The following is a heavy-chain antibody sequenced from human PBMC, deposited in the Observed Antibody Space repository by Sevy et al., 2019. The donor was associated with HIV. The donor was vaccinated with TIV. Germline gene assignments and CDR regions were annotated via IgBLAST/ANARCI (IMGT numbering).Heavy chain of an antibody. CDR3: ARVDKAVVTPYYYYGMDV. Sequence: SETLSLTCAVYGGSFSGYYWSWIRQPPGKGLEWIGEINHSGSTNYNPSLKSRVTISVDTSKNQFSLKLGSVTAADTAVYYCARVDKAVVTPYYYYGMDVWGQGTTVTVSS. J-gene: IGHJ6*02. CDR1: GGSFSGYY. D-gene: IGHD2-21*02. V-gene: IGHV4-34*01. CDR2: INHSGST.